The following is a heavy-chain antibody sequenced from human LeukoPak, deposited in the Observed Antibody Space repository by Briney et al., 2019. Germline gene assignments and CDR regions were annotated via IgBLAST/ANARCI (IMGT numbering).Heavy chain of an antibody. CDR2: INHSGST. CDR1: GGSFSGYY. J-gene: IGHJ6*03. Sequence: PSETLSLTCAVYGGSFSGYYWSWIRQPSGKGLEWIGEINHSGSTNYNPSLKSRVTISVDTSKNQFSLKLSSVTAADTAVYYCARDRAGTTLIRHHDYYYMDVWGKGTTVTVSS. CDR3: ARDRAGTTLIRHHDYYYMDV. V-gene: IGHV4-34*01. D-gene: IGHD1-1*01.